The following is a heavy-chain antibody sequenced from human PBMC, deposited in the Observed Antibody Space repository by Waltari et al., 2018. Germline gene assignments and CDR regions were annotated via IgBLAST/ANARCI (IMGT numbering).Heavy chain of an antibody. CDR3: ATGGYCSSTSCKDYYYYYMDV. D-gene: IGHD2-2*01. CDR2: IYYSGST. J-gene: IGHJ6*03. Sequence: QVQLQESGPGLVKPSETLSLTCTVSGGSISSHYWSWIRQPPGKGLEWIGYIYYSGSTNDNPSLKSRVTISVDTSKNQFSLKPSSVTAADTAVYYCATGGYCSSTSCKDYYYYYMDVWGKGTTVTVSS. CDR1: GGSISSHY. V-gene: IGHV4-59*11.